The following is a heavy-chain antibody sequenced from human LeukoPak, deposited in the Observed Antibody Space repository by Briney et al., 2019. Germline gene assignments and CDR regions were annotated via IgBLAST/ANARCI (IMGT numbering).Heavy chain of an antibody. CDR2: IYQSGST. V-gene: IGHV4-38-2*02. D-gene: IGHD3-16*01. CDR3: ARHASLRSPYDY. J-gene: IGHJ4*02. CDR1: GYSISSGYY. Sequence: SGTLSLTCTVSGYSISSGYYWGWIRQPPGKGLEWIGSIYQSGSTHYNPSLKSRVTVSVDTSKNQFSLKLSSVTAADTAVYYCARHASLRSPYDYWGRGTLVTVSS.